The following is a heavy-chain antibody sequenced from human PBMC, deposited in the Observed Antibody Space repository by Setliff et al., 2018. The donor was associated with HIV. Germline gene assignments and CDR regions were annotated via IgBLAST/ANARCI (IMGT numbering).Heavy chain of an antibody. CDR3: MRGRSITIFGVAYFDF. J-gene: IGHJ4*02. CDR1: GGSLSDYY. D-gene: IGHD3-3*01. Sequence: SETLSLTCGVYGGSLSDYYWSWIRQPPGRGLEWIGEINHSGSSNYNPSLKSRVTISVDMSNNQFSLKVTSVTAADTAVYYCMRGRSITIFGVAYFDFWGQGTQVTVSS. CDR2: INHSGSS. V-gene: IGHV4-34*01.